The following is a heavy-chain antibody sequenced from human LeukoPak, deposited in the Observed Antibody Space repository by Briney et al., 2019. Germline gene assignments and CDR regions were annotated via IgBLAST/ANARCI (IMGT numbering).Heavy chain of an antibody. J-gene: IGHJ6*03. Sequence: SETLSLTCTVSGGSISSYYWSWIRQPPGKGLEWIGYIYYSGSTNYNPSLKSRVTMSVDTSKNQFSLKLSSVTAADTAVYYCARVYYDFWSGHRANYYMDVWGKGTTVTVSS. CDR2: IYYSGST. CDR1: GGSISSYY. V-gene: IGHV4-59*01. D-gene: IGHD3-3*01. CDR3: ARVYYDFWSGHRANYYMDV.